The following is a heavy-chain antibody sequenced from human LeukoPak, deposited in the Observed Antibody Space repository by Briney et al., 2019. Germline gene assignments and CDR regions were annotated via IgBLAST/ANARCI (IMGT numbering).Heavy chain of an antibody. V-gene: IGHV4-4*07. J-gene: IGHJ6*03. D-gene: IGHD1-26*01. CDR3: ARDSGKGDTAHMDV. Sequence: SETLSLTCAVSGGSISNYYWSWIRQPAGKGLEWIGHVYTSGSTNYNPSLKSRVTMSVDTSKNQFSLRLSSVTAADTAVYYCARDSGKGDTAHMDVWGKGTTVTVSS. CDR1: GGSISNYY. CDR2: VYTSGST.